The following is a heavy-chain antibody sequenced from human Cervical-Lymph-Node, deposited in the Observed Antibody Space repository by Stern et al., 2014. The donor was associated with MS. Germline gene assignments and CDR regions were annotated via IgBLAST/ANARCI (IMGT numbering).Heavy chain of an antibody. CDR3: ATEGDITTIGLEY. D-gene: IGHD1/OR15-1a*01. J-gene: IGHJ4*02. CDR2: VIPLFGSA. V-gene: IGHV1-69*06. CDR1: GDSFITHA. Sequence: VQLEESGAAVKKPGSSVRVSCKASGDSFITHAFSWVRQAPGQGLEWMGGVIPLFGSAHYAHNFQGRLNLIADKSTSTTYMELTSLRSEDTAMYYCATEGDITTIGLEYWGQGTPVIVSP.